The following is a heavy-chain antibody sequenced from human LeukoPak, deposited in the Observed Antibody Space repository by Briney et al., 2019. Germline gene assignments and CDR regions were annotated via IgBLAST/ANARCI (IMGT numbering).Heavy chain of an antibody. Sequence: SETLSLTCTVSGGSISSSSYYWGWIRQPPGEGLEWIGSIYYSGSTHYNPSLKSRFSISVDTSKNQFSLKLSSVTAADTAVYYCGIKATVTTLKRAYHWCDPWGQGTLVNVSS. CDR2: IYYSGST. V-gene: IGHV4-39*01. CDR1: GGSISSSSYY. J-gene: IGHJ5*02. CDR3: GIKATVTTLKRAYHWCDP. D-gene: IGHD4-17*01.